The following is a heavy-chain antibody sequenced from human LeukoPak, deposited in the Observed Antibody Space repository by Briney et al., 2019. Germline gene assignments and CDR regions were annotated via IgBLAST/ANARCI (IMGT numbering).Heavy chain of an antibody. J-gene: IGHJ4*02. D-gene: IGHD6-19*01. CDR1: GFTFSSYG. CDR3: AKDLLVSRWAWGEVAGTDY. Sequence: GGTLRLSCAASGFTFSSYGMSWVRQAPGKGLEWVSAISGSGGSTYYADSVKGRFTISRDNSKNTLYLQMNSLRAEDTAVYYCAKDLLVSRWAWGEVAGTDYWGQGTLVTVSS. V-gene: IGHV3-23*01. CDR2: ISGSGGST.